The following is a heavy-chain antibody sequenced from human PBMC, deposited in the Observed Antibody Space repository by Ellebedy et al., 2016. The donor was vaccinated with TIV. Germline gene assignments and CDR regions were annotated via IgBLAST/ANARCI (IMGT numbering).Heavy chain of an antibody. V-gene: IGHV1-2*02. CDR2: NNPDSGGT. Sequence: ASVKVSCKASGYTFRANYIHWVRQAPGQGLEWMGWNNPDSGGTNFAQKFQGRVTTTRDTSVDTAYMEPSRLESDDTAVYYCARVRRGRSGMDVWGQGTTVTVS. J-gene: IGHJ6*02. D-gene: IGHD1-1*01. CDR3: ARVRRGRSGMDV. CDR1: GYTFRANY.